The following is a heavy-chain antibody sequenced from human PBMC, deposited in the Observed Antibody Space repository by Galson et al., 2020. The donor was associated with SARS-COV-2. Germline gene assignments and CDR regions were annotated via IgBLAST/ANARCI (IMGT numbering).Heavy chain of an antibody. J-gene: IGHJ4*02. Sequence: GGSLRLSCAASGFTVSSNYMSWVRQAPGKGLEWVSVIYSGGSTYYADSVKGRFTISRDNSKNTLYLQMNSLRAEDTAVYYCARAYGDYYFDYWGQGTLVTVSS. CDR1: GFTVSSNY. D-gene: IGHD4-17*01. CDR2: IYSGGST. V-gene: IGHV3-53*01. CDR3: ARAYGDYYFDY.